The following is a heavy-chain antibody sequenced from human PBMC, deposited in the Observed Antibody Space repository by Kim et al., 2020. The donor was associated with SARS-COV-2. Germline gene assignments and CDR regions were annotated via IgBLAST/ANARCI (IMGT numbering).Heavy chain of an antibody. V-gene: IGHV4-39*01. CDR3: ARLVSENSAVEY. J-gene: IGHJ4*02. CDR2: INYSGNT. CDR1: GASISRSSYY. Sequence: SETLSLTCTVSGASISRSSYYWGWICQPPGKGLEWIGSINYSGNTYYNPSLKSRVTISVDTSKNQFSLKMRSVTAADTAVYYCARLVSENSAVEYWGQGRLVTVSS.